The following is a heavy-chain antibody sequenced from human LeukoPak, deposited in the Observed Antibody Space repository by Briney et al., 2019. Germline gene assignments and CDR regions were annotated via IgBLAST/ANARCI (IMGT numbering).Heavy chain of an antibody. CDR3: ARDRYFQY. CDR2: IKKDGGEK. CDR1: GFTSSAFW. D-gene: IGHD1-14*01. J-gene: IGHJ1*01. Sequence: GGSLRLSCVASGFTSSAFWMSWVRRPPGKGLEWVANIKKDGGEKEYVDSVKGRFSIFRDNAKNSVYLQMNSLRAEDTAVYYCARDRYFQYWGQGSLVIVSS. V-gene: IGHV3-7*01.